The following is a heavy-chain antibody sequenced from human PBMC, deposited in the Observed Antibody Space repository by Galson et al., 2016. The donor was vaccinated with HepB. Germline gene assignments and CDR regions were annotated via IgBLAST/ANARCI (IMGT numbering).Heavy chain of an antibody. CDR1: GFTFSSYG. CDR2: ISYDGNYE. CDR3: AKDRLRFLEWSSVGIDY. Sequence: SLRLSCAASGFTFSSYGAHWVRQAPGTGLEWVAFISYDGNYEYYADSLKGRFTISRDNSKNTLYLHVNSLRPEDTAVYYCAKDRLRFLEWSSVGIDYWGQGTLVTVSS. D-gene: IGHD3-3*01. J-gene: IGHJ4*02. V-gene: IGHV3-30*18.